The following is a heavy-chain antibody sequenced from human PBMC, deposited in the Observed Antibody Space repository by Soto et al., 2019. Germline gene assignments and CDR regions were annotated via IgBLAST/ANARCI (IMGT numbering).Heavy chain of an antibody. Sequence: QVQLVESGGGVVQPGRSLRLSCAASGFTFSSYGMHWVRQAPGKGLEWVAVIWYDGSNKYYADSVKGRFTISRDNSKNTLYLQMNSLRAEDTAVYYCARGRGAARRNYYGMDVWGQGTTVTVSS. CDR3: ARGRGAARRNYYGMDV. CDR1: GFTFSSYG. J-gene: IGHJ6*02. D-gene: IGHD6-6*01. V-gene: IGHV3-33*01. CDR2: IWYDGSNK.